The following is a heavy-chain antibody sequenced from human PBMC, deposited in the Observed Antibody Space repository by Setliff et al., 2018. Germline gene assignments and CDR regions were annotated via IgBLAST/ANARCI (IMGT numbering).Heavy chain of an antibody. CDR1: GFTFDDYA. CDR2: ISWDGGST. CDR3: AKDISQYYYYGMDV. Sequence: GESLKISCAASGFTFDDYAMHWVRQAPGKGLEWVSLISWDGGSTYYADSVKGRFTISRDNSNNSLYLQMNSLRAEDTALYYCAKDISQYYYYGMDVWGQGTTVTVSS. J-gene: IGHJ6*02. V-gene: IGHV3-43D*04.